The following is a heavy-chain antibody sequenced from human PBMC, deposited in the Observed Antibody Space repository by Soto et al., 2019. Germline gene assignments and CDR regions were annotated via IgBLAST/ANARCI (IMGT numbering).Heavy chain of an antibody. CDR3: ARVRQQLARYYFDY. D-gene: IGHD6-13*01. CDR2: ISGIIGNT. J-gene: IGHJ4*02. V-gene: IGHV1-18*01. CDR1: GYTFSSYY. Sequence: ASEKVSCKASGYTFSSYYFSWVRRAPGQGLEWMGRISGIIGNTNYAQKFQGRLTITADKSTSTAYMELRSLRSEDTAVYYCARVRQQLARYYFDYWGQGTLVTVSS.